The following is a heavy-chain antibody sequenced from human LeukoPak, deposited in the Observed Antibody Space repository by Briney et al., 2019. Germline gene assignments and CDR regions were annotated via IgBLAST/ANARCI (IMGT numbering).Heavy chain of an antibody. CDR1: GLTFSMYW. CDR2: IKPDGSQK. V-gene: IGHV3-7*01. Sequence: GGSLRLSCAASGLTFSMYWMSWVRRAPWKGLEWVANIKPDGSQKYYVDSVKGRFTISRDNAKNSLYLQMNSLRAEDTAVYYCANIYCSGGTCTYFDDWGQGTLVTVSS. D-gene: IGHD2-15*01. J-gene: IGHJ4*02. CDR3: ANIYCSGGTCTYFDD.